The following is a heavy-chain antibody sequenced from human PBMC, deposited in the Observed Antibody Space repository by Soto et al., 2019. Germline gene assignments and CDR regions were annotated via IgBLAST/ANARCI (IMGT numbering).Heavy chain of an antibody. V-gene: IGHV1-69*01. CDR2: FIPIFGTA. CDR3: ARALVRGVGQLDGMDV. Sequence: QVQLVQSGAEVKKPGSSVKVSCKASGGNFRSYAISWVRQAPGQGLEWMGGFIPIFGTANYAQKFQGRVTITADESASTAYMALSSLRSEDTGVYYCARALVRGVGQLDGMDVWGQGTTVTVSS. D-gene: IGHD3-10*01. J-gene: IGHJ6*02. CDR1: GGNFRSYA.